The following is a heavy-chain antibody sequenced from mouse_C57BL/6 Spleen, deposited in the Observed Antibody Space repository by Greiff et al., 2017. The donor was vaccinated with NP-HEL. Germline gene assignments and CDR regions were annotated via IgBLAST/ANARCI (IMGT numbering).Heavy chain of an antibody. J-gene: IGHJ4*01. CDR3: ARGELGRDYYAMDY. V-gene: IGHV1-82*01. Sequence: QVQLQQSGPELVKPGALVKISCKASGYAFSSSWMNWVKQRPGKGLEWIGRIYPGDGDTNYNGKFKGKATLTADKSSSTAYMQLSSLTSEDSAVYFCARGELGRDYYAMDYWGQGTSVTVSS. CDR1: GYAFSSSW. CDR2: IYPGDGDT. D-gene: IGHD4-1*01.